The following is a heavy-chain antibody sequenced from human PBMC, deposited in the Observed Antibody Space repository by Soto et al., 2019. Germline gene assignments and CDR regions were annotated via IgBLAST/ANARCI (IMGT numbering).Heavy chain of an antibody. Sequence: QVQLVESGGGVVQPGRSLRLSCAASGFTFSSYAMHWVRQAPGKGLEWVAVISYDGSNKYYPDSVKGRFTISRDNSKKQVYLQMTSLSAEDTAVYYCARYPVCGGDCYSGHYWGQGTLVTVSS. D-gene: IGHD2-21*02. CDR1: GFTFSSYA. CDR2: ISYDGSNK. CDR3: ARYPVCGGDCYSGHY. J-gene: IGHJ4*02. V-gene: IGHV3-30-3*01.